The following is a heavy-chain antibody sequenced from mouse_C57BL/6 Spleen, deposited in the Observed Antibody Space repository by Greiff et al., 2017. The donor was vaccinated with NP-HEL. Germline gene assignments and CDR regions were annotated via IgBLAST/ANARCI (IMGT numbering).Heavy chain of an antibody. D-gene: IGHD3-3*01. CDR3: ARWGDRNFDY. CDR2: INPSTGGT. V-gene: IGHV1-42*01. Sequence: VQLKESGPELVKPGASVKISCKASGYSFTGYYMNWVKQSPEKSLEWIGEINPSTGGTTYNQKFKAKATLTVDKSSSTAYMQLKSLTSEDSAVYYCARWGDRNFDYWGQGTTLTVSS. CDR1: GYSFTGYY. J-gene: IGHJ2*01.